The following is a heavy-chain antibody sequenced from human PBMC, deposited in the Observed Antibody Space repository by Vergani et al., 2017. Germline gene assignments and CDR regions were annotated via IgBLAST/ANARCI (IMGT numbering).Heavy chain of an antibody. CDR1: GFTFDDYT. D-gene: IGHD6-6*01. J-gene: IGHJ4*02. CDR3: AKDWGIAARSAQVDY. CDR2: ISWDGGSI. V-gene: IGHV3-43*01. Sequence: EVQLVESGGVVVQPGGSLRLSCAASGFTFDDYTMHWVRQAPGKGLEWVSLISWDGGSIYYADSVKGRFTISRDNSKNSLYLQMNSLRTEETALYYCAKDWGIAARSAQVDYWGQGTLVTVSS.